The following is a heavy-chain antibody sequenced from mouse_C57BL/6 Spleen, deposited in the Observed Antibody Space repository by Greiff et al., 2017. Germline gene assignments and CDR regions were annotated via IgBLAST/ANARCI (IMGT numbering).Heavy chain of an antibody. CDR2: IYPGDGDT. J-gene: IGHJ1*03. D-gene: IGHD1-1*01. V-gene: IGHV1-82*01. CDR3: AIGVITTVVEYFDV. Sequence: QVQLQQSGPELVKPGASVKISCKASGYAFSSSWMNWVKQRPGKGLEWIGRIYPGDGDTNYNGKFKGKATLTADKSSSTAYMQLSSLTSEDSAVYFCAIGVITTVVEYFDVWGTGTTVTVSS. CDR1: GYAFSSSW.